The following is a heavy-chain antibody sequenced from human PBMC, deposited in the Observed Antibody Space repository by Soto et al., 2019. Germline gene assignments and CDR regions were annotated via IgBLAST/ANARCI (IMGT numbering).Heavy chain of an antibody. CDR2: ISGSGGST. Sequence: EVHLLESGGDLVQPGGSLRLSCAASGFTFTIFAMSWVRQSPGKGLEWVSTISGSGGSTYYADAVKGRFTISRDNSMGTLYLQMKSLRVEDTAIYYCAKEVSLGSTVDLGYRGQGTLVTVSS. D-gene: IGHD7-27*01. CDR3: AKEVSLGSTVDLGY. J-gene: IGHJ4*02. CDR1: GFTFTIFA. V-gene: IGHV3-23*01.